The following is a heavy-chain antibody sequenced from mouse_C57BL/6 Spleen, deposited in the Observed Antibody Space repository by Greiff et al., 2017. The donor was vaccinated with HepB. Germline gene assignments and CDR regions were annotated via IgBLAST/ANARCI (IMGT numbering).Heavy chain of an antibody. CDR2: IDPSDSYT. D-gene: IGHD2-3*01. Sequence: QVQLQQPGAELVRPGTSVKLSCKASGYTFTSYWMHWVKQRPGQGLEWIGVIDPSDSYTNYNQKFKGKAKLNVDKSSSTAYMQLSSLTSEDSAVYYCARGCYYHYYFDYWGQGTTLTVSS. J-gene: IGHJ2*01. CDR1: GYTFTSYW. CDR3: ARGCYYHYYFDY. V-gene: IGHV1-59*01.